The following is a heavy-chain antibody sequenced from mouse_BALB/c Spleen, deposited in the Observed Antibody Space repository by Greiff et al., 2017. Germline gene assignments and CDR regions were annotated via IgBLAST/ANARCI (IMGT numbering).Heavy chain of an antibody. CDR2: ISSGGST. J-gene: IGHJ1*01. V-gene: IGHV5-6-5*01. CDR3: ASLYGSSGYFDV. Sequence: EVKVVESGGGLVKPGGSLKLSCAASGFTFSSYAMSWVRQTPEKRLEWVASISSGGSTYYPASVKGRFTISRDNARNILYLQMSSLRAEDTAMDYCASLYGSSGYFDVWGAGTTVTVSS. CDR1: GFTFSSYA. D-gene: IGHD1-1*01.